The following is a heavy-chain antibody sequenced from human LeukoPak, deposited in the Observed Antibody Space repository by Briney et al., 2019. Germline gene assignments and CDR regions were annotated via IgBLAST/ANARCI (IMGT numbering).Heavy chain of an antibody. CDR2: ISSSSYI. J-gene: IGHJ4*02. CDR1: GFTFSSYS. V-gene: IGHV3-21*01. D-gene: IGHD4-17*01. CDR3: AREILRVTTDY. Sequence: GGSLRLSCAASGFTFSSYSMNWVRQAPGKGLEWVSSISSSSYIYYADSVKGRFTISRDNAKNSLYLQMNSLRAEDTAVYYCAREILRVTTDYWGQGTLVTVSS.